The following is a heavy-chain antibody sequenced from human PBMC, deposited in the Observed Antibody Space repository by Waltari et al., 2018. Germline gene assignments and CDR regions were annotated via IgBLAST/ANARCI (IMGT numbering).Heavy chain of an antibody. CDR3: AKGKLWFGESQDYFDY. J-gene: IGHJ4*02. CDR2: ISYDGSNK. V-gene: IGHV3-30*18. CDR1: GFTFSSSG. D-gene: IGHD3-10*01. Sequence: QVQLVESGGGVVQPGRSLRLSCAASGFTFSSSGMHWVRQAPGKGLEWVAVISYDGSNKYYADSVKGRFTISRDNSKNTLYLQMNSLRAEDTAVYYCAKGKLWFGESQDYFDYWGQGTLVTVSS.